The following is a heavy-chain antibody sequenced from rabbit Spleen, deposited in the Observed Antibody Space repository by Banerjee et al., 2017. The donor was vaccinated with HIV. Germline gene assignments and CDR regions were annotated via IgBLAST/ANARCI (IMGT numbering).Heavy chain of an antibody. D-gene: IGHD1-1*01. V-gene: IGHV1S47*01. CDR1: GFDFSNCG. J-gene: IGHJ4*01. CDR3: VREVYHILGL. CDR2: IDPVFGIA. Sequence: QEQLVESGGGLVQPGGSLKLFCKASGFDFSNCGVNWVRQAPGKGLEWIGYIDPVFGIAVYASWVNGQFTISRDNAQNTLYLQLNSLTAADTATYFCVREVYHILGLWGQGTLVTVS.